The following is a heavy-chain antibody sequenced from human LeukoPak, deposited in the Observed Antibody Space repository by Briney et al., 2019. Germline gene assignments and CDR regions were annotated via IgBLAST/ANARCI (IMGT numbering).Heavy chain of an antibody. J-gene: IGHJ6*03. Sequence: SETLSLTCTVSGGSISSYYWSWIRQPPGKGLEWIGYIYYSGSTNYNPSLKSRVTISVDTSKNQFSLKLRSVRAADTAVYYYARDYQDYYYMDLWGKGTTVTVSS. CDR1: GGSISSYY. D-gene: IGHD3-16*02. CDR3: ARDYQDYYYMDL. CDR2: IYYSGST. V-gene: IGHV4-59*01.